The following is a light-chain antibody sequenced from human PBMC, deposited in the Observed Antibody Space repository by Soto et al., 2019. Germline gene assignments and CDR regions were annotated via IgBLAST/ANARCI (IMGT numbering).Light chain of an antibody. CDR1: SGHSNYA. CDR2: LHSDGSQ. Sequence: QPVLTQSPSASASLGASVKLTCTLSSGHSNYAIAWHQQEPDKGPRYLMKLHSDGSQFKGDGIPDRFSGSSSGAERYLTISSLQSEDEADYYCQTWDTGIQVFGGGTKVTVL. V-gene: IGLV4-69*01. J-gene: IGLJ3*02. CDR3: QTWDTGIQV.